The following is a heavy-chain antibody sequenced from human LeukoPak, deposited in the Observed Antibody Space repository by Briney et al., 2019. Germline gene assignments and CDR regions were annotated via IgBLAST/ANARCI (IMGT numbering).Heavy chain of an antibody. D-gene: IGHD3-10*01. CDR3: ARDLVLFGYYGMDV. CDR2: IYSGGST. Sequence: NPGGSLRLSCAASGFTVSSNYMSWVRQAPGKGLEWVSVIYSGGSTYYADPVKGRFTISRDNSKNTLYLQMNSLRAEDTAVYYCARDLVLFGYYGMDVWGQGTTVTVSS. CDR1: GFTVSSNY. V-gene: IGHV3-66*01. J-gene: IGHJ6*02.